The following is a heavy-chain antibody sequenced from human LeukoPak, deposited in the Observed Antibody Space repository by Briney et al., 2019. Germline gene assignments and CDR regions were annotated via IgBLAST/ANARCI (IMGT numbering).Heavy chain of an antibody. Sequence: PSETLSLTCTVSGGSISSRSYYWGWIRQPPGKGLEWIGSIYHSGSTYYNPSLRSRVTTSVDTSKNQFSLKLSSVTAADTAVYYCAGMGICGGGSCYPFDYWGQGTLVTVSS. D-gene: IGHD2-15*01. J-gene: IGHJ4*02. V-gene: IGHV4-39*01. CDR3: AGMGICGGGSCYPFDY. CDR2: IYHSGST. CDR1: GGSISSRSYY.